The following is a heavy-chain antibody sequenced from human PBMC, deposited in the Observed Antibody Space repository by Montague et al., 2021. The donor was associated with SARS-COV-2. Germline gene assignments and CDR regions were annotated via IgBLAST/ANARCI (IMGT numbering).Heavy chain of an antibody. D-gene: IGHD3-22*01. CDR1: GGSISSSSYY. CDR3: ARQGKTRIAMIVVVIGYFDY. V-gene: IGHV4-39*01. CDR2: IYYSGST. Sequence: SETLSLTCTVSGGSISSSSYYWGWIRQPPGKGLEWIGSIYYSGSTYYNPSLKSRVTISVDTSKNQFSLKLSSVTAADTAVYYCARQGKTRIAMIVVVIGYFDYWGQGTPVTVSS. J-gene: IGHJ4*02.